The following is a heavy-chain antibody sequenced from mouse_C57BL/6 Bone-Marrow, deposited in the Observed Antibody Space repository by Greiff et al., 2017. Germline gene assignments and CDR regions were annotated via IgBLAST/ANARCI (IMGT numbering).Heavy chain of an antibody. CDR2: IDPENGDT. J-gene: IGHJ3*01. D-gene: IGHD2-1*01. CDR1: GFNIKDDY. Sequence: VQLQQSGAELVRPGASVKLSCTASGFNIKDDYMHWVKQRPEQGLEWIGWIDPENGDTEYASKFQGKATITADTSSNTAYLQLSSLTSEDTAVXYCTTDGNYPFAYWGQGTLVTVSA. V-gene: IGHV14-4*01. CDR3: TTDGNYPFAY.